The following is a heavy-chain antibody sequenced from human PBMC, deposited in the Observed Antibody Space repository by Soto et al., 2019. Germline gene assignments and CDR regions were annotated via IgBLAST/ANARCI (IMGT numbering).Heavy chain of an antibody. V-gene: IGHV3-21*01. CDR1: GFTFSSYS. J-gene: IGHJ4*02. CDR2: ISSSSSYI. D-gene: IGHD4-17*01. CDR3: ARPAGTTVTFDY. Sequence: GGSLRLSCAASGFTFSSYSMNWVRQAPGKGLEWVSSISSSSSYIYYADSVKGRFTISRDNAKNSLYLQMNSLRAEDTAVYYCARPAGTTVTFDYWGQGTLVTVSS.